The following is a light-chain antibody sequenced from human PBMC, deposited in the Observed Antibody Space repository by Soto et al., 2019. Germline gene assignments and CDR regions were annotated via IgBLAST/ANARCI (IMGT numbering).Light chain of an antibody. CDR2: KAS. Sequence: DIQMTQSPSTLSGTGGDRVTITCRASQTISSWLAWYQQKPGKAPTLLIYKASTLKSGVPSRFSGSGSGTEFTLPISSLQPDDFATYYCQHYNSYSEAFGQGTKVDI. CDR3: QHYNSYSEA. V-gene: IGKV1-5*03. CDR1: QTISSW. J-gene: IGKJ1*01.